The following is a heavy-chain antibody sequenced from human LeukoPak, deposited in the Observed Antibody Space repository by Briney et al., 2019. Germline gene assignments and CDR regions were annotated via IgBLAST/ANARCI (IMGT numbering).Heavy chain of an antibody. CDR1: GYTFIDYY. V-gene: IGHV1-2*02. Sequence: ASVKVSCKASGYTFIDYYMNWVRQAPGQGLEWMGWINTNTGETNYAQKFQGRVTMTRDTSISTVYMELTSLTSDDTAVYYCARWGGVQFDPWGQGTLVTVSS. D-gene: IGHD2-8*01. CDR3: ARWGGVQFDP. J-gene: IGHJ5*02. CDR2: INTNTGET.